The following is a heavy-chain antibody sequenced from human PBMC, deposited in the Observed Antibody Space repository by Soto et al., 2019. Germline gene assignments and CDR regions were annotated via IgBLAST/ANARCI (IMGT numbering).Heavy chain of an antibody. J-gene: IGHJ4*02. Sequence: EVQLLESGGGLVQPGGSLRLSCAASGFTFSSYAMSWVRQAPGKGLEWVSTISGSGGNTYYADSVKGRFTISRDNSKNRLYLQMNSLRAEDTAVYYCAEDFFGRITMVRGVTPAFGYWGQGTLVTVSS. CDR3: AEDFFGRITMVRGVTPAFGY. D-gene: IGHD3-10*01. CDR2: ISGSGGNT. V-gene: IGHV3-23*01. CDR1: GFTFSSYA.